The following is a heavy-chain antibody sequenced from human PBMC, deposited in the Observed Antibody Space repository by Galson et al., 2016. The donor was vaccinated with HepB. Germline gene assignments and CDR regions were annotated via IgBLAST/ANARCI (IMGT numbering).Heavy chain of an antibody. CDR2: ISYDGSDE. D-gene: IGHD2-21*01. J-gene: IGHJ4*02. Sequence: LRLSCAASGFIFSNYAMHWVRQAPGKGLEWVAVISYDGSDEYYADSVKGRFTISRDNSKNTLYLQMNSLRAEDTAVHYCARDQQYCDGDCSFLDYWGQGTLVTVSS. CDR1: GFIFSNYA. CDR3: ARDQQYCDGDCSFLDY. V-gene: IGHV3-30-3*01.